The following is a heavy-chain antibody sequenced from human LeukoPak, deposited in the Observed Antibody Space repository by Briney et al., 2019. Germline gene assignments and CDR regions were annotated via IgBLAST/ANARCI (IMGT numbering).Heavy chain of an antibody. Sequence: SETLSLTCTVSGHSINDYYWSWIRQPPGNRLEWIGWIYYSGSTMYSPSLESRVTISLDTSRTQFSLDLNSVTAADTAVYYCARHAGFGSGYYHDAFDIWGQGSMVIVSS. D-gene: IGHD3-22*01. V-gene: IGHV4-59*08. J-gene: IGHJ3*02. CDR1: GHSINDYY. CDR2: IYYSGST. CDR3: ARHAGFGSGYYHDAFDI.